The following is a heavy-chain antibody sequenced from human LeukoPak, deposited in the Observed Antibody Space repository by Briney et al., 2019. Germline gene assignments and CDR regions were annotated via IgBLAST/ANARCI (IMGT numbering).Heavy chain of an antibody. Sequence: GGSLRLSCAASGLSVSRNYMNWIRQAPGKGLEWVSVMYIGGSTYYADSVRGRFTTSRDNSKNTLHLQLDSLRAEDTAVYYCAKDSDVYGIESPDALHIWGQGTMVTVSS. CDR1: GLSVSRNY. D-gene: IGHD2-8*01. CDR3: AKDSDVYGIESPDALHI. CDR2: MYIGGST. J-gene: IGHJ3*02. V-gene: IGHV3-66*01.